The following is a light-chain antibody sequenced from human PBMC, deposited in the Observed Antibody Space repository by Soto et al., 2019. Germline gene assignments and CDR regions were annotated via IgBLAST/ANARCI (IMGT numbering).Light chain of an antibody. V-gene: IGLV1-47*01. CDR1: SSNIGDNH. CDR3: AAWDDSLKGQV. Sequence: QSVLTQPPSASGTPGQRVIISCSGSSSNIGDNHVYWYQQLPGTAPRPLIYINNQRPSGVPDRFSGSKSGTSASLAISGLRSEDEADYFCAAWDDSLKGQVFGTGTKLTVL. CDR2: INN. J-gene: IGLJ1*01.